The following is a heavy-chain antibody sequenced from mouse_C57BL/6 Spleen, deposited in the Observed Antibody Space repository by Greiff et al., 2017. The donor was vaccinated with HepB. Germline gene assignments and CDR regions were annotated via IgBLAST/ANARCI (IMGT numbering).Heavy chain of an antibody. J-gene: IGHJ1*03. Sequence: QVQLQQPGAELVKPGASVKMSCKASGYTFTSYWITWVKQRPGQGPEWIGDIYPGSGSTNYNEKFESKATLTVDTSTSTAYMQLSSLTSEDSAVYYCARARDYGGYFDVWGTGTTVTVSS. CDR1: GYTFTSYW. D-gene: IGHD2-4*01. CDR3: ARARDYGGYFDV. CDR2: IYPGSGST. V-gene: IGHV1-55*01.